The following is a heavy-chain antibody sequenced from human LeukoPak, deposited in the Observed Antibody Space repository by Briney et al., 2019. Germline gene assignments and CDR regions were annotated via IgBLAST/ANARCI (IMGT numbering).Heavy chain of an antibody. J-gene: IGHJ1*01. CDR2: LYYTGRT. V-gene: IGHV4-39*01. D-gene: IGHD3-22*01. CDR1: GDSISRSDSY. Sequence: KTSETLSLTCSVSGDSISRSDSYWDWIRQPPGKGLEWIGTLYYTGRTYYSPSLKSRVTMSVDTSNNQFYLNLRSVTAADTAVYYCARRRYYDGSGYLEWGQGTLLSVSS. CDR3: ARRRYYDGSGYLE.